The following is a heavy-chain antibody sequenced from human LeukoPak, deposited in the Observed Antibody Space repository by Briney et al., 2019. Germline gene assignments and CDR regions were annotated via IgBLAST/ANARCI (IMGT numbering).Heavy chain of an antibody. CDR3: ARILDSAWGELGY. J-gene: IGHJ4*02. V-gene: IGHV1-2*02. CDR2: INPNSGGT. D-gene: IGHD6-19*01. CDR1: GYTFTGNY. Sequence: GASVKVSCKASGYTFTGNYMHWVRQAPGQGLEWMGWINPNSGGTNYAQKFQGRVTMTRDTSIGTAYMELNRLRSDDTAVYYCARILDSAWGELGYWGQGTLVTVSS.